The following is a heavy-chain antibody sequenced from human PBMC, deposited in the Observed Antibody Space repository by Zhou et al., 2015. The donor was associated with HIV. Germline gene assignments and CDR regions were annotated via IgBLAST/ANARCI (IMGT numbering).Heavy chain of an antibody. Sequence: QVQLVQSGTEVKRPGSSVKVSCKASGGSFSDSEISWVRQAPGQGLEWMGRLIPTFDAENHAQKFQGRVTITADKSTSTAYMELSSLRSEDTAVYYCARDLYDGDYWFYYYGMDVWGQGTTVTVSS. J-gene: IGHJ6*02. V-gene: IGHV1-69*06. D-gene: IGHD4-17*01. CDR3: ARDLYDGDYWFYYYGMDV. CDR2: LIPTFDAE. CDR1: GGSFSDSE.